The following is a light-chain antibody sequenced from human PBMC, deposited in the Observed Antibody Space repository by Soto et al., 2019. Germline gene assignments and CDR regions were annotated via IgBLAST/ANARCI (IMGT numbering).Light chain of an antibody. CDR3: CSDAMNRNVL. CDR1: HNDVGGYNY. CDR2: DVS. Sequence: QSVLTQPASVSGSPGQSITIPCTGTHNDVGGYNYVSWYQQHPGKAPKLMIYDVSNRPSGVSNRFSGSKSGNTASLTISGHHADDEADYYCCSDAMNRNVLFGGGTKLTVL. J-gene: IGLJ2*01. V-gene: IGLV2-14*03.